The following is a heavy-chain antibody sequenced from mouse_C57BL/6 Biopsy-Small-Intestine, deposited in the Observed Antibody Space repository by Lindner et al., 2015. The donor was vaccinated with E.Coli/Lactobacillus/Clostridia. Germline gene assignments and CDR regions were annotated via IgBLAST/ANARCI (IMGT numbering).Heavy chain of an antibody. CDR1: GYTFTNFW. J-gene: IGHJ3*01. D-gene: IGHD4-1*01. CDR2: IYPGGGYT. Sequence: VQLQESGAELVRPGTSVKMSCKAIGYTFTNFWIGWIKQRPGHGLEWIGDIYPGGGYTNSNENFKGKATLTADTSSSTAYIQLSSLTSEDSALYYCARKAGTGFAYWGQGTLVTVSA. CDR3: ARKAGTGFAY. V-gene: IGHV1-63*02.